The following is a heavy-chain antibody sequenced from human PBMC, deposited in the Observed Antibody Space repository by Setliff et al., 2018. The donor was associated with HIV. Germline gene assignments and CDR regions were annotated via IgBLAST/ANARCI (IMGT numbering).Heavy chain of an antibody. CDR1: QFSISNNY. Sequence: LRLSCAASQFSISNNYMSWVRQTPGKGLEWVANIGQRGSPTHYADSVKGRFTISRDNSKNTLYLQMNSLRAEDTAVYYCAKDGSKWTGDYYFDYWGQGTLVTVSS. V-gene: IGHV3-7*01. J-gene: IGHJ4*02. CDR3: AKDGSKWTGDYYFDY. CDR2: IGQRGSPT. D-gene: IGHD7-27*01.